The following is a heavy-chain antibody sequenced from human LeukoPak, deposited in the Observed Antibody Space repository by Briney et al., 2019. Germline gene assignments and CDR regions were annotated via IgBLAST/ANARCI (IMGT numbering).Heavy chain of an antibody. CDR1: GFTFSSYA. J-gene: IGHJ4*02. CDR2: IGGSGSRT. Sequence: HPGGSLRLSCAASGFTFSSYAMSWVRQAPGKSLEWDSGIGGSGSRTYYADSVKGRFTISRDNSKNTLYLQMNSLRAEDTAIYYCAKKYGVTVYGSGLNYFDYWGQGTLVTVSS. CDR3: AKKYGVTVYGSGLNYFDY. D-gene: IGHD6-19*01. V-gene: IGHV3-23*01.